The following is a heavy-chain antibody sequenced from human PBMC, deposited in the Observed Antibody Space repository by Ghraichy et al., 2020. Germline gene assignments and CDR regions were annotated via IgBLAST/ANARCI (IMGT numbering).Heavy chain of an antibody. J-gene: IGHJ6*03. CDR1: GFTVSSNY. Sequence: LSLTCAASGFTVSSNYMSWVRQAPGKGLEWVSVIYSGGSTYYADSVKGRFTISRENSKNTLYLQMNSLRAEDTAVYYCARVKQQLVSYYYYFMDVWGKGTTVTVSS. CDR3: ARVKQQLVSYYYYFMDV. CDR2: IYSGGST. D-gene: IGHD6-13*01. V-gene: IGHV3-53*01.